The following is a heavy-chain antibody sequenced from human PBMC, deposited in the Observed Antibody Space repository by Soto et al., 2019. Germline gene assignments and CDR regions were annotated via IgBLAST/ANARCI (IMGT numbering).Heavy chain of an antibody. D-gene: IGHD2-2*01. CDR1: GFTFSSYG. V-gene: IGHV3-30*18. J-gene: IGHJ4*02. Sequence: QVQLVESGGGVVQPGRSLRLSCAASGFTFSSYGMHWVRQAPGKGLEWVTVISYDGNVAYYADYVKGRFTISRDNSKNTLYLQMNSLRTEDTAMYYCAKEGPITSWYFDYWGQGTLVTVSS. CDR3: AKEGPITSWYFDY. CDR2: ISYDGNVA.